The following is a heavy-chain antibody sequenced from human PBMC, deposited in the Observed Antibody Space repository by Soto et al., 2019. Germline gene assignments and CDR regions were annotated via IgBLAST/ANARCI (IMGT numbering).Heavy chain of an antibody. CDR1: GYTFTGYY. Sequence: ASVKVSCKASGYTFTGYYMHWVRQAPGQGLEWMGWINPNSGGTNYAQKFQGWVTMTRDTSISTAYMELSRLRSDDTAVYYCARVRGEYSSSPGTLDVCGQGTSVTVSS. CDR2: INPNSGGT. J-gene: IGHJ6*02. V-gene: IGHV1-2*04. CDR3: ARVRGEYSSSPGTLDV. D-gene: IGHD6-6*01.